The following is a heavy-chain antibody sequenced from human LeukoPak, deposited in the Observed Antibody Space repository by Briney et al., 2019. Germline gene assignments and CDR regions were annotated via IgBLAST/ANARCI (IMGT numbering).Heavy chain of an antibody. D-gene: IGHD6-6*01. V-gene: IGHV3-48*01. CDR1: GFTFSSYS. CDR2: ISSSSSTI. CDR3: ARDPRSIAARPDFDY. Sequence: GGSLRLSCAASGFTFSSYSMNWVRQAPGKGLEWVSSISSSSSTIYYADSVKGRFTISRDNAKNSLYLQMNSLRAEDTAVYYCARDPRSIAARPDFDYWGQGTLVTVSS. J-gene: IGHJ4*02.